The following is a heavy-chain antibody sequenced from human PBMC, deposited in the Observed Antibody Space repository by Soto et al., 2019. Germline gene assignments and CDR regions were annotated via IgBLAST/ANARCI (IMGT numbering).Heavy chain of an antibody. V-gene: IGHV4-34*01. CDR1: GGSFSGYY. CDR2: INHSGST. J-gene: IGHJ2*01. D-gene: IGHD3-10*01. CDR3: ARVAGTFYWYFDL. Sequence: SETLSLTCAVYGGSFSGYYWSWIRQPPGKGLEWIGEINHSGSTYYNPSLKSRVTISVDTSKNQFSLKLSSVTAADTAVYYCARVAGTFYWYFDLWGRGTLVTVSS.